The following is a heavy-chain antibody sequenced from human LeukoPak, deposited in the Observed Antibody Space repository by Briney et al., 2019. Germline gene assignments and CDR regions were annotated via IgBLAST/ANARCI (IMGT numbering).Heavy chain of an antibody. Sequence: GESLKIFCGGSGYSFTNYWIARVRQMPGKGLEWRGIIYPSDSDNRYSPSFQGQVTISADKSISTAYLQWSSLKASDTAMYYCARRIELWSPFDYWGQGTLVTVSS. V-gene: IGHV5-51*01. CDR2: IYPSDSDN. J-gene: IGHJ4*02. CDR3: ARRIELWSPFDY. CDR1: GYSFTNYW. D-gene: IGHD5-18*01.